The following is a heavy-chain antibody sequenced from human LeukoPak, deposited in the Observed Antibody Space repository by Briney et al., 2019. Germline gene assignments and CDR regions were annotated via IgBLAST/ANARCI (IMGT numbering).Heavy chain of an antibody. CDR1: GFTFSSYA. V-gene: IGHV3-33*08. Sequence: GGSLRLSCAASGFTFSSYAMHWVRQAPGKGLEWVAVIWYDGSNKYYADSVKGRFTISRDNSKNTLYLQMNSLRAEDTAVYYCARAPHYYYDSSGFALVGNYFDYWGQGTLVTVSS. D-gene: IGHD3-22*01. J-gene: IGHJ4*02. CDR3: ARAPHYYYDSSGFALVGNYFDY. CDR2: IWYDGSNK.